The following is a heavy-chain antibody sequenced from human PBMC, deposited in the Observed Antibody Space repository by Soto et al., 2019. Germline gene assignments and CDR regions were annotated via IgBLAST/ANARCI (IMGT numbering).Heavy chain of an antibody. CDR2: ISYSGST. J-gene: IGHJ4*01. Sequence: QVQLQESGPGLVKPSQTLSLTCTVSGGSISSGGYYWSWIRQHPGTGLEWIGYISYSGSTYYNPSPKSRVTISMDTSKNHFSLILTSVTATDTAVYYCARGVLHWGQGTLVTVSS. CDR1: GGSISSGGYY. CDR3: ARGVLH. V-gene: IGHV4-31*03.